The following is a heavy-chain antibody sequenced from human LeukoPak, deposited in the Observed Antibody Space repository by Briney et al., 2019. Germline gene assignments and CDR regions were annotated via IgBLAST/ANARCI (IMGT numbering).Heavy chain of an antibody. J-gene: IGHJ6*03. Sequence: PGGSLRLSCAASGFTFDDYAMHWVRQAPGKGLEWVSLISWDGGNTYYADSVKGRFTISRDNSKNSLYLQMNSLRAEDTALYYCAKDMGAVGATHMDVWGKGTTVTVSS. D-gene: IGHD1-26*01. CDR3: AKDMGAVGATHMDV. CDR1: GFTFDDYA. V-gene: IGHV3-43D*03. CDR2: ISWDGGNT.